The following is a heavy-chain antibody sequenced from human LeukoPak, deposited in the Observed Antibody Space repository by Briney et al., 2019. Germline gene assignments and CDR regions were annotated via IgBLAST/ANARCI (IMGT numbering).Heavy chain of an antibody. CDR3: ARGGGVLWFGEPLDY. J-gene: IGHJ4*02. V-gene: IGHV3-11*04. CDR2: ISSRDSTT. CDR1: GFTFSDYY. Sequence: PGGSLRLSCAASGFTFSDYYMTWIRQAPGRGLEWVSYISSRDSTTYYADSVKGRFTVSRDDAKNSLYLQMNSLRVDDTAVYYCARGGGVLWFGEPLDYWGQGTLVTVFS. D-gene: IGHD3-10*01.